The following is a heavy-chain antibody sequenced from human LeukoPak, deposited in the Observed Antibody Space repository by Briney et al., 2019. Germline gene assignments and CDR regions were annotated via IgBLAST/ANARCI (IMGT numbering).Heavy chain of an antibody. CDR1: GGTFSSYA. D-gene: IGHD2/OR15-2a*01. J-gene: IGHJ4*02. Sequence: GASVKVSCKASGGTFSSYAISWVRQAPGQGLEWMGIINPSGGSTSYAQKFQGRVTMTRDMSTSTVYMELSSLRSEDTAVYYCVSLQGYFSSIDYWGQGTLVTVSS. CDR2: INPSGGST. CDR3: VSLQGYFSSIDY. V-gene: IGHV1-46*01.